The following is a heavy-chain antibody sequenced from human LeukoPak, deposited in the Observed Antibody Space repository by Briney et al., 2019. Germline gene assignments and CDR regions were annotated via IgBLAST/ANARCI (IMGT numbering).Heavy chain of an antibody. V-gene: IGHV3-30*18. Sequence: GGSLRLSCAASGFSFDTYGMHWVRQAPGKGLEWVAVISYDGSNKFYADSVKGRFTISRDNSENTLSLQMDSLRPGDTAVYYCAKVQYNSGWYGYFDYWGRELWLPSPQ. D-gene: IGHD6-19*01. CDR2: ISYDGSNK. J-gene: IGHJ4*02. CDR1: GFSFDTYG. CDR3: AKVQYNSGWYGYFDY.